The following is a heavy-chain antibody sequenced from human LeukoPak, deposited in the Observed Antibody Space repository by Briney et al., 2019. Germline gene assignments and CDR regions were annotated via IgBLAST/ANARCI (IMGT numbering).Heavy chain of an antibody. V-gene: IGHV4-59*01. J-gene: IGHJ6*02. CDR3: TREQRGYDSSDYYYYGMDV. Sequence: PSETLSLTCTVSGGSISTYYWSWIRQPPGTGLEWLGYIYHSGSTKYNPSLKSRVTMSVDTSKNQFSLKLSSVTAADTAVYYCTREQRGYDSSDYYYYGMDVWGQGTTVTVSS. CDR2: IYHSGST. CDR1: GGSISTYY. D-gene: IGHD3-3*01.